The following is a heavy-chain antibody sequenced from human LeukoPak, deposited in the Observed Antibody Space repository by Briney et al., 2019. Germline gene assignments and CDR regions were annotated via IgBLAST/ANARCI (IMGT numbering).Heavy chain of an antibody. CDR1: GFTFLNYA. CDR3: AKCMSATGVCLNFDS. D-gene: IGHD2-21*02. J-gene: IGHJ4*02. CDR2: ISGRDDTTYYTDSPEGST. V-gene: IGHV3-23*01. Sequence: GGSLRLSCKASGFTFLNYAMSWVRQAPGKGLQWVSGISGRDDTTYYTDSPEGSTYYTNSAEGRFTISRDNSKNTVYLQIDSLGVEDTAVYYCAKCMSATGVCLNFDSWGQGILVTVSS.